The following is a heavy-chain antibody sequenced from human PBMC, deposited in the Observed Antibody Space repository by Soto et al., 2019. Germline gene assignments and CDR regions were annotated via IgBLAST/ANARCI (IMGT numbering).Heavy chain of an antibody. CDR3: ARAMYYYDSSGFPAEYFQH. J-gene: IGHJ1*01. CDR2: INSDGSST. CDR1: GFTFSSSW. V-gene: IGHV3-74*01. Sequence: GGSLRLSCAASGFTFSSSWMHWVRQAPGKGLVWVSRINSDGSSTSYADSVKGRFTISRDNAKNTLYLQMNSLRAEDTAVYYCARAMYYYDSSGFPAEYFQHWGQGTLVTVSS. D-gene: IGHD3-22*01.